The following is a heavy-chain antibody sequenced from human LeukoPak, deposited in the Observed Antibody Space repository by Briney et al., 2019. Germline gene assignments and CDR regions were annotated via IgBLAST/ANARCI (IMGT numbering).Heavy chain of an antibody. CDR2: ISDSGGAT. CDR3: ARRAGAYSHPYDY. V-gene: IGHV3-23*01. Sequence: GGSLRLSCAASGFTFSNYGMSWVRQAPGKGLEWVSSISDSGGATYYADSVKGRFTISRDNSKNTLYLQINSLRAEDTAVYYCARRAGAYSHPYDYWGQGTLVTVSS. CDR1: GFTFSNYG. J-gene: IGHJ4*02. D-gene: IGHD4/OR15-4a*01.